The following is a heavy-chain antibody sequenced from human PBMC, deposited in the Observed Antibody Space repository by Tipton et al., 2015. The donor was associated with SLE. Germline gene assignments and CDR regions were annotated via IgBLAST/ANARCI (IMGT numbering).Heavy chain of an antibody. D-gene: IGHD3-22*01. CDR2: INQSGST. V-gene: IGHV4-34*01. J-gene: IGHJ4*02. CDR1: GGSFSGYF. CDR3: ASGGGGYDGSGPYY. Sequence: LRLSCAVYGGSFSGYFWSWIRQPPGKGLEWIGEINQSGSTNYNPSLKSRVTISVDTSKNQFSLKLSSVTAADTAVYYCASGGGGYDGSGPYYWGQGTLVTVSS.